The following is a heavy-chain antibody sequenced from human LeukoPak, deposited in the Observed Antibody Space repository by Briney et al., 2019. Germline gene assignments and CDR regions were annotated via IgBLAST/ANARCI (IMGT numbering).Heavy chain of an antibody. V-gene: IGHV3-23*01. J-gene: IGHJ4*02. D-gene: IGHD3-10*01. CDR3: ANFPLYYYGREGLNYFDY. CDR1: GFTFSSYA. CDR2: ISGSGGST. Sequence: TGGSLRLSCAASGFTFSSYAMSWVRQAPGKGLEWVSAISGSGGSTYYADSVKGRFTISRDNSKNTLYLQMNSLRAEDTAVYYCANFPLYYYGREGLNYFDYWGQGTLVTVSS.